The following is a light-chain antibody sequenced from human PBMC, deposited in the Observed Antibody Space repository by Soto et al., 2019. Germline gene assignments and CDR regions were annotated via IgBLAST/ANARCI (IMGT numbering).Light chain of an antibody. CDR1: QSVSSGY. Sequence: EIVLTQSPGTLSLSPGERATLSCRASQSVSSGYLAWYQQKPGQAPRLLIYGASSRATGIPDRFSGSGSGTDFTLTISRLEPEDFAVYYCQQYGSSLWTFVQGTKVDIK. V-gene: IGKV3-20*01. CDR3: QQYGSSLWT. J-gene: IGKJ1*01. CDR2: GAS.